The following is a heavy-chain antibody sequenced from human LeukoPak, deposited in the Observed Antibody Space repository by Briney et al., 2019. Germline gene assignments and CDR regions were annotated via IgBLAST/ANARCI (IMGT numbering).Heavy chain of an antibody. J-gene: IGHJ4*02. CDR2: INGNSGGT. CDR3: ARENIEQWPAFDY. CDR1: GYTLTGYY. Sequence: ASVKVSCKASGYTLTGYYMHWVRQAPGQGPEWMGRINGNSGGTKYAQKFEGRVTMTSDTSTSTVQMDLGTLRSDDTAVYYCARENIEQWPAFDYWGQGTPVTVSS. V-gene: IGHV1-2*06. D-gene: IGHD1/OR15-1a*01.